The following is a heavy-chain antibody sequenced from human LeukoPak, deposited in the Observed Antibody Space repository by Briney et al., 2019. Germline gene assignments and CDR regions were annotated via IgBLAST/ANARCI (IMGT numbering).Heavy chain of an antibody. CDR1: GYTFTGYY. CDR3: ARAYCGGDCGWFDP. J-gene: IGHJ5*02. CDR2: INPNSGGI. Sequence: ASVKVSCKASGYTFTGYYMHWVRQAPGQGLEWMGWINPNSGGINYAQKFQGRVTMTRDTSISTAYMELSRLRSDDTAVYYCARAYCGGDCGWFDPWGQGTLVTVSS. D-gene: IGHD2-21*02. V-gene: IGHV1-2*02.